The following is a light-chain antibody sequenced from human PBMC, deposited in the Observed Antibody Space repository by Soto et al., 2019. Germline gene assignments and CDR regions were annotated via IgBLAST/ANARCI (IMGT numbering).Light chain of an antibody. J-gene: IGKJ4*01. CDR1: QSILYSSNNQNY. Sequence: DIVMSQSPDSLALSLGERATINCKSSQSILYSSNNQNYLAWYQQKPGQPPKLLIYWASTRESGVPDRFSGSESGTDFTLTISSLQAEDVAVYYCQQYFSTPLTFGGGTKV. CDR2: WAS. V-gene: IGKV4-1*01. CDR3: QQYFSTPLT.